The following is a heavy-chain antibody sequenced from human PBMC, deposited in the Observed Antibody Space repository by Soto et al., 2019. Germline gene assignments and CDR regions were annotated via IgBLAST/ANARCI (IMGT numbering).Heavy chain of an antibody. V-gene: IGHV1-2*02. D-gene: IGHD3-16*01. CDR2: INPNSGGT. CDR3: AREVGVIENWLDP. J-gene: IGHJ5*02. CDR1: GYTFTGYY. Sequence: ASVKVSCKASGYTFTGYYMHWVRQAPGQGLEWMGWINPNSGGTNYAQKFQGRVTMTRDTSISTAYMELSRLRSDDTAVYYCAREVGVIENWLDPWGQGTLVTVYS.